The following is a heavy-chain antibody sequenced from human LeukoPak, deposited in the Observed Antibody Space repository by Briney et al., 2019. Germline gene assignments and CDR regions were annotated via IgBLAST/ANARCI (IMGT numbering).Heavy chain of an antibody. CDR1: GFTFSSYA. CDR3: AREGEYCSGGSCPFGYYGMDV. CDR2: IIPIFGTA. V-gene: IGHV1-69*01. Sequence: GGSLRLSCAASGFTFSSYAISWVRQAPGQGLEWMGGIIPIFGTANYAQKFQGRVTITADESTSTAYMELSSLRSEDTAVYYCAREGEYCSGGSCPFGYYGMDVWGQGTTVTVSS. D-gene: IGHD2-15*01. J-gene: IGHJ6*02.